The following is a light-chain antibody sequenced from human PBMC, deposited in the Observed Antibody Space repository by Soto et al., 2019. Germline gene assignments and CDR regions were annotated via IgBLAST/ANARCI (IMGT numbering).Light chain of an antibody. CDR3: QQYDNYPLT. V-gene: IGKV1-5*01. Sequence: DIQMTQSPSTLSASVGDRVTITCRASQSISSWLAWYQQKPGTAPKLLIFDASRLESGVPSRFSGSASGTEFTLTISRLQPDDFATYYCQQYDNYPLTFGGGTKVDIK. J-gene: IGKJ4*01. CDR1: QSISSW. CDR2: DAS.